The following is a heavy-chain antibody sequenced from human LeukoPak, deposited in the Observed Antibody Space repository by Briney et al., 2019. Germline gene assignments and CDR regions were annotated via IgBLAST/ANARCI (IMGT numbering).Heavy chain of an antibody. D-gene: IGHD6-19*01. CDR1: GFAFDVFS. J-gene: IGHJ4*02. CDR3: AKEGYNSRWISFGH. Sequence: GGSLRLSCAASGFAFDVFSMHWVRQAPGKGLEWVSLINRGGVTRYYADSVKGRFTISRDNSRNSLYLQLNSLTIEDTALYYCAKEGYNSRWISFGHWGRGALVTVSS. CDR2: INRGGVTR. V-gene: IGHV3-43*01.